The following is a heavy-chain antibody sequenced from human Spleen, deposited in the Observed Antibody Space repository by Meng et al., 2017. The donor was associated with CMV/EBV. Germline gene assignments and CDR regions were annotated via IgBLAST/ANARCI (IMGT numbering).Heavy chain of an antibody. V-gene: IGHV1-18*01. J-gene: IGHJ4*02. D-gene: IGHD2-2*02. CDR2: ISAYNGNT. Sequence: YTFTSYGISWVRQAPGQGLEWMGWISAYNGNTNYAQKLQGRVTMTTDTSTSTAYMELRSLRSDDTAVYYYARVIGYCSSTSCYMGDYWGQGTLVTVSS. CDR3: ARVIGYCSSTSCYMGDY. CDR1: YTFTSYG.